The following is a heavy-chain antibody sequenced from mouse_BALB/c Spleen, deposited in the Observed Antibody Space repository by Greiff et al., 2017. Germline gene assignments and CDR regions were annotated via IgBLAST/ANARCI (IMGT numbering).Heavy chain of an antibody. Sequence: EVQLQESGPGLVKPSQSLSLTCTVTGYSITSDYAWNWIRQFPGNKLEWMGYISYSGSTSYNPSLKSRISITRDTSKNQFFLQLNSVTTEDTATYYCARVYYDYDGDAMDYWGQGTSVTVSS. V-gene: IGHV3-2*02. J-gene: IGHJ4*01. CDR2: ISYSGST. D-gene: IGHD2-4*01. CDR1: GYSITSDYA. CDR3: ARVYYDYDGDAMDY.